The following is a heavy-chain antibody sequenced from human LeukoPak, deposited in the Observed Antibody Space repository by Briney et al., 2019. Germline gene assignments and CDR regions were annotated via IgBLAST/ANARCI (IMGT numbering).Heavy chain of an antibody. CDR2: ISSRSTYI. Sequence: GGSLRLSCAASGFTFSSHSMTWVRQAPGKGLEWVSSISSRSTYIYYADSVKGRFTISRDNAKNSLYLEMNSLRAEDTAVFYCAKDIRGGDYADLFDAFDMWGQGTMVTVSS. D-gene: IGHD3-16*01. CDR3: AKDIRGGDYADLFDAFDM. V-gene: IGHV3-21*01. J-gene: IGHJ3*02. CDR1: GFTFSSHS.